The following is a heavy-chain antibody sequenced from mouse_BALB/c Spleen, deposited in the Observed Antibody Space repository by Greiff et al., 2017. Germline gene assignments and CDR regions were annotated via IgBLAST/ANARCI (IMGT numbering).Heavy chain of an antibody. D-gene: IGHD2-4*01. Sequence: VKLMESGPELVKPGASVKISCKASGYSFTSYYIHWVKQRPGQGLEWIGWIFPGSGNTKYNEKFKGKATLTADTSSSTAYMQLSSLTSEDSAVYFCARRSGDYDGWYFDVWGAGTTVTVSS. J-gene: IGHJ1*01. CDR2: IFPGSGNT. CDR1: GYSFTSYY. V-gene: IGHV1-66*01. CDR3: ARRSGDYDGWYFDV.